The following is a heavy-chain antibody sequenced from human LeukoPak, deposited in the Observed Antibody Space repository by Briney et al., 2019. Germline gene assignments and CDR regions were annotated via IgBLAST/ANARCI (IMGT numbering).Heavy chain of an antibody. V-gene: IGHV4-34*01. CDR3: ARSIITRPPRYYSHMDV. J-gene: IGHJ6*03. CDR1: GGSVSGYY. D-gene: IGHD3-10*01. Sequence: SETLSLTCAVCGGSVSGYYWRCIRQRPGRGLENSGEVNHGGGTNYNPSLKSRVTISVDTSKEQCCLKLSTVTAADTAVYYCARSIITRPPRYYSHMDVWGKGTTVTVSS. CDR2: VNHGGGT.